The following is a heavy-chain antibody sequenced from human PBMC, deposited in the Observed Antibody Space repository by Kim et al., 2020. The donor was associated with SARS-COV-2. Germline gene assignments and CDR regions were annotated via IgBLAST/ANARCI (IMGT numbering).Heavy chain of an antibody. Sequence: SYAQQFQGRVTLTRDTSTSTVHMELRSLRCEDTAVYYCARAGYSSGWYVDWGQGTLVTVSS. J-gene: IGHJ4*02. CDR3: ARAGYSSGWYVD. D-gene: IGHD6-19*01. V-gene: IGHV1-46*01.